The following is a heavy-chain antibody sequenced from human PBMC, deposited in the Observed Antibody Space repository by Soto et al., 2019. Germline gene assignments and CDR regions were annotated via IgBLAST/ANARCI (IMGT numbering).Heavy chain of an antibody. CDR1: GFTLTTYS. D-gene: IGHD3-10*01. CDR2: ISGSSNII. J-gene: IGHJ6*02. Sequence: EVQLVESGGGLIQRGGSLRLSCAASGFTLTTYSLNWVRQAPRKGLELLSYISGSSNIIYYADSVKGRFTISRDNAKNPLSLQMNSLTDEDTAVYFCARGFDLQYGMDVWGQGTTVTVSS. V-gene: IGHV3-48*02. CDR3: ARGFDLQYGMDV.